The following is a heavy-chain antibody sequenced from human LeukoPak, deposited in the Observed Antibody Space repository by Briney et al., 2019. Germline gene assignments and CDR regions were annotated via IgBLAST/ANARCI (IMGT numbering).Heavy chain of an antibody. CDR2: IRSKANSYAT. D-gene: IGHD3-22*01. Sequence: GGSLGLSCAASGFTFSGSAMHWVRQASGKGLEWVGRIRSKANSYATAYAASVKGRFTISRDDSKNTAYLQMNSLKTEDTAVYYCARRSVAYSYDSSGYSPVYYFDYWGQGTLVTVSS. J-gene: IGHJ4*02. V-gene: IGHV3-73*01. CDR1: GFTFSGSA. CDR3: ARRSVAYSYDSSGYSPVYYFDY.